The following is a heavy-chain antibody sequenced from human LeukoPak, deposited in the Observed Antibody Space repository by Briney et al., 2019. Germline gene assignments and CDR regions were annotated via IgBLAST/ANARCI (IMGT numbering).Heavy chain of an antibody. J-gene: IGHJ4*02. D-gene: IGHD5-24*01. CDR2: ISSSSTTL. Sequence: GGSLRLSCAASGFTFSSYSMNWVRQAPGKGLEWVSYISSSSTTLYYADSVKGRFTISRDNAKNSLYLQMNSLRVEDTAVYYCAKEGRSLQTYWGQGTLVTVSS. V-gene: IGHV3-48*01. CDR3: AKEGRSLQTY. CDR1: GFTFSSYS.